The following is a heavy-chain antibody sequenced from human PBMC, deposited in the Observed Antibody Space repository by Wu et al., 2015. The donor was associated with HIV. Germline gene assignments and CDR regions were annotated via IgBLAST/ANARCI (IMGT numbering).Heavy chain of an antibody. Sequence: QVQLVQSGAEVKKPGASVKVSCKASGYTFTSYGISWVRQAPGQGLEWMGWISAYNGNTNYAQKLQGRVTMATDTSTSTAYMELRSLRSDDTAVYYCARLPSLYSSSSLYYFDYWGQGTLVTVSS. CDR3: ARLPSLYSSSSLYYFDY. CDR1: GYTFTSYG. CDR2: ISAYNGNT. V-gene: IGHV1-18*01. D-gene: IGHD6-6*01. J-gene: IGHJ4*02.